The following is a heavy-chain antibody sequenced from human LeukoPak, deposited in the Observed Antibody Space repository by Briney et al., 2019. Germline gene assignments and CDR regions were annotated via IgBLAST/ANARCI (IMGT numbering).Heavy chain of an antibody. CDR2: IKQDGSEK. V-gene: IGHV3-7*01. D-gene: IGHD3-16*02. CDR3: ARDYRMGSSELPYFDY. CDR1: GFTFSSYW. Sequence: PGGSLSLSCAVSGFTFSSYWMSWVRQAPGKGLEWVANIKQDGSEKYYVDSVKGRFTISRDNAKNSLYLQMNSLRAEDTAVYYCARDYRMGSSELPYFDYWGQGTLVTVSS. J-gene: IGHJ4*02.